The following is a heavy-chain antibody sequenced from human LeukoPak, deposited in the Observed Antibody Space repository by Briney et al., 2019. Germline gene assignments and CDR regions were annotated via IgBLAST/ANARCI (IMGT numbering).Heavy chain of an antibody. CDR1: GFTFSSLA. J-gene: IGHJ4*02. CDR3: AKDRGPRYFDWARDY. V-gene: IGHV3-23*01. CDR2: ISGSGGST. D-gene: IGHD3-9*01. Sequence: GGSLRLSCAASGFTFSSLAMTWVRQAPGKGLEWVSTISGSGGSTYYADSVKGRFTISRDNSKNTLYLQMNSLRAEDTAVYYCAKDRGPRYFDWARDYWGQGTLVTVSS.